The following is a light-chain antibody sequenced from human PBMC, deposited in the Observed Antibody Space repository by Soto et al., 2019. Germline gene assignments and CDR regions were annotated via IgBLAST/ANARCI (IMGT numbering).Light chain of an antibody. CDR2: RAS. J-gene: IGKJ1*01. Sequence: EIVLTQSPDTLSVSPVERATLSCMASQSISRTLAWYQQKSGQAPRLLIFRASTRATGVPARFSGRGSGTEFTLTISGLQSEDFAVYYCQQYDNWPQTFGQGTKVDIK. CDR3: QQYDNWPQT. CDR1: QSISRT. V-gene: IGKV3-15*01.